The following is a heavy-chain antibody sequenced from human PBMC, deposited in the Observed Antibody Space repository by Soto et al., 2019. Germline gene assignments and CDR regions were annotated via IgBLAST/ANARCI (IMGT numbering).Heavy chain of an antibody. CDR1: GFTFSSHE. J-gene: IGHJ5*02. CDR2: ISRSGSPI. D-gene: IGHD2-2*02. V-gene: IGHV3-48*03. Sequence: EVQLVESGGGLVQPGGSLRLSCVASGFTFSSHEMNWVRQAPGKGLEWVSYISRSGSPIDYADSVRGRFTISRDNAKKSVILQMNSLRVEDTAVYYCVRSWGVYCSSTRCYSPWLDPWGQGTLVPVSS. CDR3: VRSWGVYCSSTRCYSPWLDP.